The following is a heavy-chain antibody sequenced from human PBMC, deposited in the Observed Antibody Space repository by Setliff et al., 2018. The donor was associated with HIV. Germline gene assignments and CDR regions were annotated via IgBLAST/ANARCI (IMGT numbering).Heavy chain of an antibody. CDR1: GYTFTSYY. CDR2: IHPSGGST. D-gene: IGHD2-2*01. V-gene: IGHV1-2*02. J-gene: IGHJ6*02. Sequence: GASVKVSCKASGYTFTSYYIHWVRQAPGQGLEWMGVIHPSGGSTSYAQKFQGRVTMTRDTSISTAYMEVSRLRSDDTAVYYCARDHCSSSGCYEYSYYGMDVWGQGTTVTVS. CDR3: ARDHCSSSGCYEYSYYGMDV.